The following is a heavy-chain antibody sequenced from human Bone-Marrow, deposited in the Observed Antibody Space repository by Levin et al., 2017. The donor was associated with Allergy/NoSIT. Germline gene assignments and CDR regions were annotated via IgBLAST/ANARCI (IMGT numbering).Heavy chain of an antibody. CDR2: ISGSGSSA. V-gene: IGHV3-23*01. J-gene: IGHJ4*02. CDR3: AKMGEEFLGGQCSGTSCSYQFAY. D-gene: IGHD2-15*01. Sequence: PGGSLRLSCAASGFTFGSYAMSWVRQAPGMGLEWVSSISGSGSSADYADSVKGRLTISRDNSKSTLYLQVNSLRAEDTAVYYCAKMGEEFLGGQCSGTSCSYQFAYWGQGTPVTVSS. CDR1: GFTFGSYA.